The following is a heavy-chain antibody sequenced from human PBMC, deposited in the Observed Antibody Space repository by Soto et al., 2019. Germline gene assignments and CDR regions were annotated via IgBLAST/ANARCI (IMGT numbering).Heavy chain of an antibody. Sequence: QVQLVQSGAEVTKPGASVKVSCKASGYTFTSYDINWVRQATGQGLEWMGWMSPNSGATGYAQKFQGRVTMTRDTSISTVYMELSNLRSEDTAICYCARGVDNGVDVWGQGSTVTVSS. V-gene: IGHV1-8*01. J-gene: IGHJ6*02. CDR1: GYTFTSYD. D-gene: IGHD2-8*01. CDR2: MSPNSGAT. CDR3: ARGVDNGVDV.